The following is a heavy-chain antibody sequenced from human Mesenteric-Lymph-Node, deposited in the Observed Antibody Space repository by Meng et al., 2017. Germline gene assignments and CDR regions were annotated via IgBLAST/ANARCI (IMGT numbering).Heavy chain of an antibody. CDR3: TTDGYYYDAFDI. J-gene: IGHJ3*02. V-gene: IGHV3-15*01. CDR2: IKSKTDGGTT. Sequence: GESLKISCAASGFTFSNAWMSWVRQAPGKGLEWVGRIKSKTDGGTTDYAAPVKGRFTISRDDSKNTLHLQMNSLKTEDTAVYYCTTDGYYYDAFDIWGQGTMVTVSS. CDR1: GFTFSNAW. D-gene: IGHD3-22*01.